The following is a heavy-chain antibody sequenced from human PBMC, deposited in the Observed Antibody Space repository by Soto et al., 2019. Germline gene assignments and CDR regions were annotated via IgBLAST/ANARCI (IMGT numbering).Heavy chain of an antibody. Sequence: PGGSLRLSCAASGFTFSSYAMHWVRQAPGKGLEWVAVISYDGSNKYYADSVKGRFTISRDNSKNTLYLQMNSLRAEDTAVYYCAREGGNSNSKYYFDYWGQGTLVTVSS. D-gene: IGHD4-4*01. J-gene: IGHJ4*02. CDR2: ISYDGSNK. CDR3: AREGGNSNSKYYFDY. CDR1: GFTFSSYA. V-gene: IGHV3-30-3*01.